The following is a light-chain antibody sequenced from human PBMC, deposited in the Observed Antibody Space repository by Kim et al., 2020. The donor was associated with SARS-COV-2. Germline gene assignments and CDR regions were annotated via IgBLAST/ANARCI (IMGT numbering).Light chain of an antibody. Sequence: PGQRVINSCSGSSSNIGSNYVYWYQQLPGTAPKLLIYRNNQRPSGVPDRFSGSKSGTSASLAISGLRSEDEADYYCAAWDDSLHVVFGGGTQLTVL. CDR3: AAWDDSLHVV. V-gene: IGLV1-47*01. CDR1: SSNIGSNY. CDR2: RNN. J-gene: IGLJ2*01.